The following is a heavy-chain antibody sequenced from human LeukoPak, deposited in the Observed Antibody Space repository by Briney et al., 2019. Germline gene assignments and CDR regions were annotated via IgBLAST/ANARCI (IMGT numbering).Heavy chain of an antibody. CDR3: ARQYYDFWSGHTSYYFDY. CDR1: GGSISSSSYY. D-gene: IGHD3-3*01. Sequence: SETLSLTCTVSGGSISSSSYYWGWIRQPPGKGLEWIGSIYYSGGTYYNPSLKSRVSISVDTSKNQFSLKLSSVTAADTAMYYCARQYYDFWSGHTSYYFDYWGQGTLVTVSS. CDR2: IYYSGGT. V-gene: IGHV4-39*01. J-gene: IGHJ4*02.